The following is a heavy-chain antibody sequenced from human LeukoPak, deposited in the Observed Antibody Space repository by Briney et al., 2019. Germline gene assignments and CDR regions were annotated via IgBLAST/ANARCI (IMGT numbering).Heavy chain of an antibody. CDR1: GGSFSGYY. Sequence: SETLSLTCAVYGGSFSGYYWSWIRQPPGKGLEWIGEINHNGSTNYNPSLKSRVTISVDTSKNQFSLKLSSVTAADTAVYYCARRLITMVRGVISLNNWFDPWGQGTLVTVSS. V-gene: IGHV4-34*01. D-gene: IGHD3-10*01. J-gene: IGHJ5*02. CDR2: INHNGST. CDR3: ARRLITMVRGVISLNNWFDP.